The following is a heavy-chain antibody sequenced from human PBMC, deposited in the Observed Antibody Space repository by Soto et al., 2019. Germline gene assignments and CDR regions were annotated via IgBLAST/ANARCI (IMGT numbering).Heavy chain of an antibody. J-gene: IGHJ4*02. V-gene: IGHV3-33*01. CDR2: IWYDGSST. D-gene: IGHD3-10*01. CDR1: GFTFSSYG. Sequence: SLRLSCAASGFTFSSYGMHWVRQAPGKGLEWVAVIWYDGSSTYYADSVKGRFTISRDNAKDTLYLQMNSLRAEDTAVYYCARDFGYWGQGTLVTVSS. CDR3: ARDFGY.